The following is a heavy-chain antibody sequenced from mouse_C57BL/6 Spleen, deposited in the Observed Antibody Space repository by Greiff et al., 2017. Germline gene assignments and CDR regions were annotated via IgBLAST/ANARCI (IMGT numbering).Heavy chain of an antibody. D-gene: IGHD1-1*01. V-gene: IGHV2-6-1*01. CDR1: GFSLTSYG. CDR3: ARHRDYGSSYGAMYY. CDR2: IWSDGST. Sequence: VMLVESGPGLVAPSQSLSITCTASGFSLTSYGVHWVRQPPGKGLEWLVVIWSDGSTTYNSALKSILSISKDNSKYQVFLNMNRLQTDDTAVYYCARHRDYGSSYGAMYYWGQGTSVTVSS. J-gene: IGHJ4*01.